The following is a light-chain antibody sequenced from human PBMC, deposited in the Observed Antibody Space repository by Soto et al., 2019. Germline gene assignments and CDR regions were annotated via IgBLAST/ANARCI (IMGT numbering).Light chain of an antibody. V-gene: IGKV3-20*01. CDR1: QSVSSSY. CDR2: GTS. CDR3: QQYGSSPPWT. J-gene: IGKJ1*01. Sequence: EIVLTQSPGTLSLSPGERAHLSCSSSQSVSSSYLGWYQQKPGQAPRLLIYGTSSRATGIPDRFSGSGSGTDFTLTISRLEPEDFAVYYCQQYGSSPPWTFGQGTKGDIK.